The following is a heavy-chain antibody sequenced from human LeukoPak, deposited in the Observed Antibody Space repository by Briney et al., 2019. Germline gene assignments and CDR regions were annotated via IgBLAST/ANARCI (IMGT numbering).Heavy chain of an antibody. CDR1: GGSISSYY. Sequence: SETLSLTCTVSGGSISSYYWSWIRQPPGKGLEWIGYIYYSGSTNYNPSLKSRVTISVDTSKNQFSLKLSSVTAADTAVYYCGRGTVVTANDYWGQGTLVTVSS. J-gene: IGHJ4*02. D-gene: IGHD2-21*02. CDR3: GRGTVVTANDY. CDR2: IYYSGST. V-gene: IGHV4-59*01.